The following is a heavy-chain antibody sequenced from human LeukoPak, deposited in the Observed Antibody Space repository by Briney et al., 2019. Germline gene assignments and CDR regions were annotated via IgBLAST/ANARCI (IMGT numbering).Heavy chain of an antibody. CDR2: INADGSTT. Sequence: GGSLRLSCAASGCTFSSYGMDWVRQAPGKGLEWVSRINADGSTTNYADSVKGRFTISREKAKHTLYLQNNSLRAEDTGVYFCTRDAWMASTPLDYWGQGTLVTV. D-gene: IGHD5-24*01. V-gene: IGHV3-74*01. J-gene: IGHJ4*02. CDR1: GCTFSSYG. CDR3: TRDAWMASTPLDY.